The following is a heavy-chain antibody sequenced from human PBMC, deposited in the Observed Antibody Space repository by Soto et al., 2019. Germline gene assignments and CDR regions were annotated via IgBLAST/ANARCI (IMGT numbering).Heavy chain of an antibody. J-gene: IGHJ5*02. Sequence: QITLKESGPTLVKPTQTLTLTCTFSGFSLTTRGVGVGWIRQPPGKALECLALIYWDDDKRYSPSLQSRLSITKDTSKKPVVLTMTNVDPVDTATYYCAHIPNYYQYDWFDPWGQGTLVSVSS. V-gene: IGHV2-5*02. CDR1: GFSLTTRGVG. CDR2: IYWDDDK. CDR3: AHIPNYYQYDWFDP. D-gene: IGHD3-16*01.